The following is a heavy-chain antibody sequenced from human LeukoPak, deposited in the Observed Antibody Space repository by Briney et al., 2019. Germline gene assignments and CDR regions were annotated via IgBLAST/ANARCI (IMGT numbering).Heavy chain of an antibody. CDR1: GFTFSSYS. V-gene: IGHV3-21*01. CDR3: ARSLRIQQWLPTAGRDAFDI. Sequence: GGSLRLSCAASGFTFSSYSMNWVRQAPGKGLEWVSSISSSSSYIYYADSVKGRFTISRDNAKNSLYLQMNSLRAEDTAVYYCARSLRIQQWLPTAGRDAFDIWGQGTMVTVSS. CDR2: ISSSSSYI. D-gene: IGHD6-19*01. J-gene: IGHJ3*02.